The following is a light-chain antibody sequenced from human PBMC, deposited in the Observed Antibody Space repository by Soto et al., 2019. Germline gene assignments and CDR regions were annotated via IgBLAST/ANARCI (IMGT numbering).Light chain of an antibody. Sequence: EIVLTQSPGTLSLSPGEGATLSCTASQSVRNNYLAWYQQKPGQAPRLLIYGASSRATGIPDRFSGSGSGTDFTLTISRLEPEDFAVYYCQQCGTSPMTFGQGTKVEIK. CDR2: GAS. J-gene: IGKJ1*01. CDR1: QSVRNNY. CDR3: QQCGTSPMT. V-gene: IGKV3-20*01.